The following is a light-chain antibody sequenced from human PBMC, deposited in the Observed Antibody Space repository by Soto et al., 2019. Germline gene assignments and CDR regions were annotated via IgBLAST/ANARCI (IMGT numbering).Light chain of an antibody. CDR1: QSVSSSY. J-gene: IGKJ1*01. CDR2: GPS. V-gene: IGKV3-20*01. CDR3: QQYGSSPGT. Sequence: EIVLTQSPGTLSLSPGERATLSCRASQSVSSSYLAWYQQKPGQAPRLLIYGPSSRATGIPDRFNGSGSGTDFTLTISRLEPEDFAVYYCQQYGSSPGTFGQGTKVEIK.